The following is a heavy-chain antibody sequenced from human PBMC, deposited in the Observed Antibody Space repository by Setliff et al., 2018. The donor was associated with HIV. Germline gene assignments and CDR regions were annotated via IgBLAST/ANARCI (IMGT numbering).Heavy chain of an antibody. V-gene: IGHV3-74*03. D-gene: IGHD1-1*01. Sequence: GGSLRLSCAASGFTFSPYWMHWVRQAPGKGLVWVSRINSDGTSTTYADSVKGRFTISRDNATSTGTVYMELSSLRSEDTAVYYCAQGAPDDHFDHWGQGTLVTVSS. J-gene: IGHJ4*02. CDR1: GFTFSPYW. CDR2: INSDGTST. CDR3: AQGAPDDHFDH.